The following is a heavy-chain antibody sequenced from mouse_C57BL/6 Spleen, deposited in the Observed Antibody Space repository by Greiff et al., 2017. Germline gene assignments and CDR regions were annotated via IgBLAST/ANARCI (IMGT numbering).Heavy chain of an antibody. CDR2: FYPGSGSI. J-gene: IGHJ4*01. CDR1: GYTFTSYS. V-gene: IGHV1-62-2*01. CDR3: ASQLHGDY. Sequence: VQLQQPGAELVKPGASVKLSCKASGYTFTSYSIHWVKQRSGQGLEWIGWFYPGSGSIKYNEKFKDKATLTEDKSSSPDYMERSRLTSEDSAYYFCASQLHGDYWGQGTSDTVSS.